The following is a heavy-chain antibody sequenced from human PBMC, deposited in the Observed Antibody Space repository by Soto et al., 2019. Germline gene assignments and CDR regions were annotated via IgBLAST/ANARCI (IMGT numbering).Heavy chain of an antibody. CDR1: GGTFSNSA. CDR3: ARDKDRAQLGGNYYNILDV. D-gene: IGHD3-3*02. V-gene: IGHV1-69*12. Sequence: QVQLEQSGAEVKKPGSSVKVSCKASGGTFSNSAISWVRQAPGQGLEWMGGIMPIFRTPEYAQKFQGRVTITADESTSTAYMELSGLRSDDTAVYYCARDKDRAQLGGNYYNILDVFGDGTTVTVSS. CDR2: IMPIFRTP. J-gene: IGHJ6*04.